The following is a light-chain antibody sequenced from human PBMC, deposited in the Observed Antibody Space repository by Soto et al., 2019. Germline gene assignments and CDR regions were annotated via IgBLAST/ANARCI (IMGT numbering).Light chain of an antibody. CDR2: DAS. CDR3: QQSYFPPVT. Sequence: DIQMTQSPSSLSASVGDRVTITCQASQDIANYLNWYQQKAGRAPKFLIYDASNLETGVPSRFSGSGSGTDFTLTISSLQPEDIATYYCQQSYFPPVTFGQGTKVDIK. V-gene: IGKV1-33*01. CDR1: QDIANY. J-gene: IGKJ1*01.